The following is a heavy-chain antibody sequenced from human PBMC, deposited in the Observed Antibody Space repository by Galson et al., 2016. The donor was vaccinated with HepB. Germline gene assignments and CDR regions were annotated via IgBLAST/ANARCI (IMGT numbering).Heavy chain of an antibody. CDR2: IKQDGTE. V-gene: IGHV3-7*04. CDR1: GFTFSRNW. CDR3: ARGPDYGDWVDFLDC. J-gene: IGHJ4*02. D-gene: IGHD4-17*01. Sequence: SLRLPCATSGFTFSRNWLSWVRPAPGKGLEWVANIKQDGTENYVDSVKGRFTISRDNAKNSLYLQMNSLRAEDTAAYYCARGPDYGDWVDFLDCWGQGTLVTVSS.